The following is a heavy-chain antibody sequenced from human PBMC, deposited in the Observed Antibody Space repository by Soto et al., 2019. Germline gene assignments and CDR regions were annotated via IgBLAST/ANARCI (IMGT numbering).Heavy chain of an antibody. J-gene: IGHJ6*02. CDR3: ARGGSSSWYFYYYGMDV. CDR2: INPNSGGT. V-gene: IGHV1-2*04. D-gene: IGHD6-13*01. Sequence: ASVKVSRKASGYTFTGYYMHWVGQAPGQGVEWMGWINPNSGGTNYAQKFQGWVTMTRDTSISTAYMELSRLRSDDTAVYYCARGGSSSWYFYYYGMDVWGQGTTVTVSS. CDR1: GYTFTGYY.